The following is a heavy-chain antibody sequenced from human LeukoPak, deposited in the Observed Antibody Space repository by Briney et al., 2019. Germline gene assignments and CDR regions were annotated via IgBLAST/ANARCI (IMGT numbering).Heavy chain of an antibody. D-gene: IGHD2-8*02. Sequence: GGSLTLSCAASGFTFTTYWMSWIRQAPGKGLEWVANINQDGTDKYYVDSVKGRFTFSRDNAQNSLYLQMSSLRVEDTAVYYCVTYSTGLYKGLGFWGQGTQVTVSS. CDR2: INQDGTDK. CDR3: VTYSTGLYKGLGF. V-gene: IGHV3-7*03. CDR1: GFTFTTYW. J-gene: IGHJ4*02.